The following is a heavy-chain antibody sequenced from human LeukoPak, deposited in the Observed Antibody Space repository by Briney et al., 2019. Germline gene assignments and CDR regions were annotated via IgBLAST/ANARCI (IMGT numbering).Heavy chain of an antibody. J-gene: IGHJ4*02. CDR2: IWYDGTNK. Sequence: GGSLRLSCAASGFTFSNYAMSGVRQAPGKGLEWVAVIWYDGTNKYYADSVEGRFTISRDNSKNTLYLQMNSLRAEDTAVYYCATNQIMIREYYFDYWGQGTLVTVSS. D-gene: IGHD3-16*01. CDR1: GFTFSNYA. V-gene: IGHV3-33*08. CDR3: ATNQIMIREYYFDY.